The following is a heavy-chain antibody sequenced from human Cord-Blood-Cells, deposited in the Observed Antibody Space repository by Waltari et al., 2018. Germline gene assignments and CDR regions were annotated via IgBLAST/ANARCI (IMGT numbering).Heavy chain of an antibody. CDR2: ISYDGSNK. J-gene: IGHJ4*02. V-gene: IGHV3-30*18. CDR3: AKVLGNWGIDY. Sequence: QVQLVESGGGVVQRGRSLRHPCAASASTFCSCGLAWFRQAPGKGLELVAVISYDGSNKYYSDSVKGRFTISRDNSKNTLYLQMNSLRAEDTAVYYCAKVLGNWGIDYWGQGTLVTVSS. D-gene: IGHD7-27*01. CDR1: ASTFCSCG.